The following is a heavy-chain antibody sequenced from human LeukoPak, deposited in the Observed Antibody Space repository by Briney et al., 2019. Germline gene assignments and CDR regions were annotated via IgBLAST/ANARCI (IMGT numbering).Heavy chain of an antibody. D-gene: IGHD3-22*01. V-gene: IGHV4-39*02. J-gene: IGHJ4*02. CDR3: AKRDDSGGNLVDL. CDR1: GCSIRSGSHY. Sequence: SETLSLTCTVSGCSIRSGSHYWVWIRQPPGKGLEWIGSIYYSGSTYYNSSLENRVTISIDTSKNHFSLRLRSLSAADTSVYYCAKRDDSGGNLVDLWGQGTLVTVSS. CDR2: IYYSGST.